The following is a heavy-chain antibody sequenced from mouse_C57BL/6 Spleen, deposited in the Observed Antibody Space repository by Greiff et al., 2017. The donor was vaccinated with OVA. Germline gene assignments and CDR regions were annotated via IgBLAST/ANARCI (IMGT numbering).Heavy chain of an antibody. CDR1: GFTSTDYY. Sequence: EVKLVESGGGLVQPGGSLSLSCAASGFTSTDYYMSWVRQPPGKALEWLGFIRNKANGYTTEYSASVKGRFTISRDNSQSILYLQMNALRAEDSATYYCARYAGPLAYWGQGTLVTVSA. J-gene: IGHJ3*01. V-gene: IGHV7-3*01. CDR3: ARYAGPLAY. CDR2: IRNKANGYTT.